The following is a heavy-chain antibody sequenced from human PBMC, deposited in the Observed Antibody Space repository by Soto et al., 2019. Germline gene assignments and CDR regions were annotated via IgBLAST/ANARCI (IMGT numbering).Heavy chain of an antibody. J-gene: IGHJ6*03. CDR3: ARRARPDFYYMDV. Sequence: VGSLRLSCAASGFTLSGYAMDWVRQAPGKRLEYVSGISSNGVGTYYANTVQGRFTISRDNSKNTVYLQMGSLRPEDMAVYYCARRARPDFYYMDVWGKGTTVTVSS. D-gene: IGHD6-6*01. V-gene: IGHV3-64*01. CDR1: GFTLSGYA. CDR2: ISSNGVGT.